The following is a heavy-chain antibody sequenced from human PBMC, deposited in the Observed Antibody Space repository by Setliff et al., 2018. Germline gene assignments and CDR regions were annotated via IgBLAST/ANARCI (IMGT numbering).Heavy chain of an antibody. J-gene: IGHJ4*02. V-gene: IGHV3-11*04. Sequence: GESLKISCTASEFTFTDYYMSWIRQAPGKGLEWVSYISGTASSKYYADSVKGRFTISRDNAKNSLYLQINSLRADDTAVYYCARMGDYDPYYFDSWGQGTLVTVSS. CDR2: ISGTASSK. CDR3: ARMGDYDPYYFDS. CDR1: EFTFTDYY. D-gene: IGHD4-17*01.